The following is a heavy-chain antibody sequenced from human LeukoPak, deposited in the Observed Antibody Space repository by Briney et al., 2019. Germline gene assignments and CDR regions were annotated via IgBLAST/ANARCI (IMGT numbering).Heavy chain of an antibody. CDR3: AKGRYAFDI. CDR2: ISGSGGST. Sequence: GGSLGLSCAASGFTFSSYAMSWVRQAPGKGLEWVSGISGSGGSTYYADSVKGRFTISRDNSENTLSLQMNSLRAEDTAVYYCAKGRYAFDIWGQGTMVTVSS. CDR1: GFTFSSYA. J-gene: IGHJ3*02. V-gene: IGHV3-23*01.